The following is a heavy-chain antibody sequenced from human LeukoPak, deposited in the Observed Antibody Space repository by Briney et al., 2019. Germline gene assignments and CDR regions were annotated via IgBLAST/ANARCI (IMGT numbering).Heavy chain of an antibody. D-gene: IGHD4-17*01. CDR3: TTLKGSATVTTEWYFDL. V-gene: IGHV3-73*01. CDR1: GFDFRGSA. CDR2: IRSKGNNYAT. Sequence: GGSLRLSCAASGFDFRGSAMHWVRLVSGKGLEYIGRIRSKGNNYATTYAASVKGRFTLSRDDSKNTASLHMNSLKTEDTAVYYCTTLKGSATVTTEWYFDLWGRGTLVTVSS. J-gene: IGHJ2*01.